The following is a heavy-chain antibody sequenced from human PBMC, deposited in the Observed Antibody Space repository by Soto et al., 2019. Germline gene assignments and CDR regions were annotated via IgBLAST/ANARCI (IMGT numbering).Heavy chain of an antibody. J-gene: IGHJ4*02. CDR3: AREGSGSYYEQATD. V-gene: IGHV3-11*01. D-gene: IGHD1-26*01. CDR2: ISSSGSTI. Sequence: PGGSLRLCCAASGFTFSDYYMSWIRQAPGKGLEWVSYISSSGSTIYYADSVKGRFTISRDNAKNSLYLQMNSLRAEDTAVYYCAREGSGSYYEQATDWGQGTLVTVSS. CDR1: GFTFSDYY.